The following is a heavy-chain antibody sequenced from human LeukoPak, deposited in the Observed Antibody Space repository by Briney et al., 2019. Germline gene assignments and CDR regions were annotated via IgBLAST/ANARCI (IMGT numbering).Heavy chain of an antibody. CDR1: GGSISGYY. Sequence: SETLPLTCTVSGGSISGYYWTWIRQPPGQGLEWIAYIHSNGYANYNPSLRSRVTISVDPSKNQFSLTVTPVTAADTAIYYCAQRQGPMSGTYDYFDPWGQGALVTVSS. D-gene: IGHD1-26*01. CDR3: AQRQGPMSGTYDYFDP. V-gene: IGHV4-4*09. CDR2: IHSNGYA. J-gene: IGHJ5*02.